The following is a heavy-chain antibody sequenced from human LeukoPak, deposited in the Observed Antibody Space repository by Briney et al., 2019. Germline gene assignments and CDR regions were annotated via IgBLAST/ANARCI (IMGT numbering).Heavy chain of an antibody. V-gene: IGHV3-48*03. Sequence: PGGSLRLSCAASGFTFSSYEMNWVRQAPGKGLEWVSYISSSGSTIYYADSVKGRFTISRDNAKNSLYLQMNSPRAEDTAVYYCARGQVGATSGFDYWGQGTLVTVSS. CDR2: ISSSGSTI. CDR1: GFTFSSYE. J-gene: IGHJ4*02. CDR3: ARGQVGATSGFDY. D-gene: IGHD1-26*01.